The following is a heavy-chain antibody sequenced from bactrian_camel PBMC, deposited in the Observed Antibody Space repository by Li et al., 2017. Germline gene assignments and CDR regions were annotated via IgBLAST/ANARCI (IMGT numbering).Heavy chain of an antibody. CDR1: GYIFSGCG. CDR2: IREDGTT. CDR3: AANPPEDYYSDYVPPKECAPTYNY. D-gene: IGHD4*01. V-gene: IGHV3S53*01. J-gene: IGHJ4*01. Sequence: HVQLVESGGGSVEAGGSLKLSCEASGYIFSGCGVAWYHQAPGKERELVSAIREDGTTIYADSVKGRFTISVDDTGLYLQMNRLLTEDTAMYYCAANPPEDYYSDYVPPKECAPTYNYWGQGTQVTVS.